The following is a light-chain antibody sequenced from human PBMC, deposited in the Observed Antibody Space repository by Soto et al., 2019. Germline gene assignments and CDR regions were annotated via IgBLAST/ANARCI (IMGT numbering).Light chain of an antibody. CDR1: QSVLYSSNNKNY. CDR3: QQYYSTPRT. Sequence: DIVMTQSPDSLAVSLGERATINCKSSQSVLYSSNNKNYLAWYQQKPGQPPKLLIYWASTRESGVPDRFSGSGSVTDFILTISSLQAEDVAGYYCQQYYSTPRTFGQGIKVEIK. J-gene: IGKJ1*01. CDR2: WAS. V-gene: IGKV4-1*01.